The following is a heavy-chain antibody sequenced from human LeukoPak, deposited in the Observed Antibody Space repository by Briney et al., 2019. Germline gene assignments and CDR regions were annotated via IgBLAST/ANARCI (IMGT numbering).Heavy chain of an antibody. D-gene: IGHD6-19*01. CDR1: GGSISSYY. J-gene: IGHJ4*02. CDR2: IYYSGST. CDR3: ARQDSKTYSSGWYYFDY. Sequence: PSETLSLTCTVSGGSISSYYWSWIRQPPGKGLEWIGYIYYSGSTNYNPSLKSRVTISVDTSKNQFSLKLSSVTAADTAVYYCARQDSKTYSSGWYYFDYWGQGTLVTVPS. V-gene: IGHV4-59*08.